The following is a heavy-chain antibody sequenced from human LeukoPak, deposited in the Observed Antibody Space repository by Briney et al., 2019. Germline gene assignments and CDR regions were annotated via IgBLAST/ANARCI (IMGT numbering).Heavy chain of an antibody. V-gene: IGHV1-2*02. CDR1: GYTFTGYY. CDR3: ARGRSYSSSLGYYFDY. D-gene: IGHD6-13*01. J-gene: IGHJ4*02. Sequence: ASVKVSCKASGYTFTGYYIHWVRQAPGQGLEWMGWINPNSGGTNYAQKFQGRVTMTRDTSISTAYMELSRLRSDDTAVYYCARGRSYSSSLGYYFDYWGQGTLVTVSS. CDR2: INPNSGGT.